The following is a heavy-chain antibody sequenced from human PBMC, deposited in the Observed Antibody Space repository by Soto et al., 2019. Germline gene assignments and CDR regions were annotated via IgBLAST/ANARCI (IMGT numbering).Heavy chain of an antibody. CDR3: ARGPVGDGDSPLDY. J-gene: IGHJ4*02. CDR1: GGSFSGYY. CDR2: INHSGST. D-gene: IGHD4-17*01. V-gene: IGHV4-34*01. Sequence: QVQLQQWGAGLLKPSETLSLTCAVYGGSFSGYYWSWIRQPPGKGLEWIGEINHSGSTNYNPSLKSRVTISVDTSKNQFSLKLSSVTAADTAVYYCARGPVGDGDSPLDYWGQGTLVTVSS.